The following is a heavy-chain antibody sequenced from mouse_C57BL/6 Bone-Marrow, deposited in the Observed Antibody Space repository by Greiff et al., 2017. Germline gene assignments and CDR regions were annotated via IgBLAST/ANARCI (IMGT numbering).Heavy chain of an antibody. Sequence: QVQLKQSGAELVRPGTSVKMSCKASGYTFTNYWIGWAKQRPGHGLEWIGDIYPGGGYTTYNEKFKGKDTLTADKSSSTAYMQFSSLTSEDSAIXYGERRLCYGNSYYAMDYWGQGTSVTVSS. CDR3: ERRLCYGNSYYAMDY. J-gene: IGHJ4*01. CDR2: IYPGGGYT. D-gene: IGHD2-1*01. CDR1: GYTFTNYW. V-gene: IGHV1-63*01.